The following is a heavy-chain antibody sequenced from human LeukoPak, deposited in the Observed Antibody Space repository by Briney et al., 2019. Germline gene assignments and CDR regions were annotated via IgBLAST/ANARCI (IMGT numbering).Heavy chain of an antibody. V-gene: IGHV3-53*01. CDR3: ARGYYDSFRACDI. Sequence: GGSLRLSCAASGFTVSSNYMSWVRQAPGKGLEWVSVIYSGGSTYYADFVKGRFTISRDNSKNTLYLQMNSLRAEDTAVYYWARGYYDSFRACDIWGQGKMVTVSS. CDR1: GFTVSSNY. D-gene: IGHD3-22*01. CDR2: IYSGGST. J-gene: IGHJ3*02.